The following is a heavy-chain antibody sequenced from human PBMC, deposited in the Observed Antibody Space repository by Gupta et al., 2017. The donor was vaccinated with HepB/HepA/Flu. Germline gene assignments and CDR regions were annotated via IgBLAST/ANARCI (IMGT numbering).Heavy chain of an antibody. D-gene: IGHD3-3*01. V-gene: IGHV3-74*01. CDR2: IDNDGMDT. CDR3: ARGGFGHGFDI. Sequence: EEQLMESGGGLLQPGGSLRFSCEVSGLTFRSYWMHWVRQAPGSGLVWVSRIDNDGMDTIYGDTVKCRFTLSRDNAKNTLYLQMNSLRAEYTAVYYCARGGFGHGFDILGQGTMVTVS. J-gene: IGHJ3*02. CDR1: GLTFRSYW.